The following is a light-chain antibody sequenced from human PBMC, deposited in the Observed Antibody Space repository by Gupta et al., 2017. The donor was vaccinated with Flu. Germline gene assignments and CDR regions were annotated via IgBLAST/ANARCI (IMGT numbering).Light chain of an antibody. V-gene: IGKV1-39*01. CDR1: RTINTY. CDR2: AAS. Sequence: DIQWTQSPSPLSAFVGDRVSITCRASRTINTYLHWYQQQPGKAPNLLIYAASTLQSGVPSRFSSSCGGAEFTLTITGLQPEDFGTYFCQQSYSTLRTFGQGTKVEI. J-gene: IGKJ1*01. CDR3: QQSYSTLRT.